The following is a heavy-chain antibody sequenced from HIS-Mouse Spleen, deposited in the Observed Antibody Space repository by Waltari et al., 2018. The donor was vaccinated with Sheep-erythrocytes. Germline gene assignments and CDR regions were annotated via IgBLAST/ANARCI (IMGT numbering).Heavy chain of an antibody. V-gene: IGHV4-39*01. D-gene: IGHD3-22*01. CDR3: ARLYYYDSSGYYFDY. Sequence: QLQLQESGPGLVKPSETLSLTCTVSGGSISSSSYYWGWLRQPPGKGLEWIGSIYYSGSTYYNPSLKSRVIISVDTSKNHFSLKLSSVTAADTAVYYCARLYYYDSSGYYFDYWGQGTLVTVSS. CDR1: GGSISSSSYY. CDR2: IYYSGST. J-gene: IGHJ4*02.